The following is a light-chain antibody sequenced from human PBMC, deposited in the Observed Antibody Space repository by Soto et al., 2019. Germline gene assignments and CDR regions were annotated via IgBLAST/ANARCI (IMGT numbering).Light chain of an antibody. V-gene: IGKV3-11*01. Sequence: IVLTQSPATLSLSPGERATLSCRASQSISSYLAWYQQKPGQAPSLLIYDASNRATGIPARFSGSGSGTDFTLTISSLEPEDFAVYYCQQRSNWPRKFGQGTKADIK. CDR1: QSISSY. CDR3: QQRSNWPRK. J-gene: IGKJ1*01. CDR2: DAS.